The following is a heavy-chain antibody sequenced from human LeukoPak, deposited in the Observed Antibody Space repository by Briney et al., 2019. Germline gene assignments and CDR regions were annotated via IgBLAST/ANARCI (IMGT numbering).Heavy chain of an antibody. D-gene: IGHD3-9*01. CDR2: INPNSGGT. CDR1: GYTFIAYY. V-gene: IGHV1-2*02. CDR3: ARCGDDILTGYYTFDFDY. Sequence: ASVKVSCKTSGYTFIAYYLHWVRQAPGQGLEWMGWINPNSGGTNYAQKFQGRVTMTRDTSISTAYMELSRLRSDDTAVYYCARCGDDILTGYYTFDFDYWGQGTLVTVSS. J-gene: IGHJ4*02.